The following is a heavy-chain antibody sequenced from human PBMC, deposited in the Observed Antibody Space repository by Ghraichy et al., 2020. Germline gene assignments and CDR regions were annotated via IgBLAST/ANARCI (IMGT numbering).Heavy chain of an antibody. CDR3: ARAPGGVRGVQIDY. V-gene: IGHV4-59*01. D-gene: IGHD3-10*01. Sequence: SETLSLTCTVSGGSISSYYWSWIRQPPGKGLEWFGYIYYSGSTNYNPSLKSRVTISVDTSKNKFSLKLSSVTAVDTAVYYCARAPGGVRGVQIDYWGQGTLVTVSS. CDR2: IYYSGST. J-gene: IGHJ4*02. CDR1: GGSISSYY.